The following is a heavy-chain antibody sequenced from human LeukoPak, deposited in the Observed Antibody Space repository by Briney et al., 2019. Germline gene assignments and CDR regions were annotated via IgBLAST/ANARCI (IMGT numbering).Heavy chain of an antibody. D-gene: IGHD3-10*01. J-gene: IGHJ4*01. Sequence: SETLSLTCTVSDASVTTYFWSWLRQPAGKGLEWIGRVYSSGATKYNPSLKSRVTISADTSKNQFSLKLPSVTAADTAVYYCARDHYGSGSYKAYFDYWGHGIQVTVSS. CDR3: ARDHYGSGSYKAYFDY. CDR2: VYSSGAT. CDR1: DASVTTYF. V-gene: IGHV4-4*07.